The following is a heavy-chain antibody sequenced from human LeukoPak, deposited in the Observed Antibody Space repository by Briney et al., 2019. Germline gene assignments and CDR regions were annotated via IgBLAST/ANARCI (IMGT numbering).Heavy chain of an antibody. D-gene: IGHD4-11*01. CDR3: TKVRSGSSNWALRVFDY. CDR1: GFAFNNYA. CDR2: IKRSGGGT. V-gene: IGHV3-23*01. J-gene: IGHJ4*02. Sequence: GGSLRLSCAASGFAFNNYAMSWVRQAPGKGLEWVSTIKRSGGGTYYADSARGRFTISRDSSEDTLYLQMNSLRVEDTAVYYCTKVRSGSSNWALRVFDYWGQGALVTVSS.